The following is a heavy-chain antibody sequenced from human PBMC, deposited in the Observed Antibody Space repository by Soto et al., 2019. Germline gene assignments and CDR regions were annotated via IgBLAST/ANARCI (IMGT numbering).Heavy chain of an antibody. CDR1: GYTFTSYG. CDR3: ARDGAGLNYGRPKHYYSMDV. V-gene: IGHV1-18*01. CDR2: ISAYNGNT. Sequence: QVQLVQSGAEVKKPGASVKVSCKASGYTFTSYGISWVRQAPGQGLEWMGWISAYNGNTNYAQKLQGRVTMTTDTSTSTAYMELRSLRSDDTAVYYCARDGAGLNYGRPKHYYSMDVWGQGTTVTVSS. D-gene: IGHD3-10*01. J-gene: IGHJ6*02.